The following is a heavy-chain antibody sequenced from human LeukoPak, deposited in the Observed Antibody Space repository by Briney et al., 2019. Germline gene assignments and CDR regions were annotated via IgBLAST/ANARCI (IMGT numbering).Heavy chain of an antibody. V-gene: IGHV4-59*01. Sequence: SGTLSLTCTVSGGSISSYYWSWIRQPPGKGLEWIGYIYYSGSTNYNPSLKSRVTISVDTSKNQFSLKLSSVTAADTAVYYCARHVAIDAFDIWGQGTMVTVSS. CDR1: GGSISSYY. D-gene: IGHD2-2*01. J-gene: IGHJ3*02. CDR3: ARHVAIDAFDI. CDR2: IYYSGST.